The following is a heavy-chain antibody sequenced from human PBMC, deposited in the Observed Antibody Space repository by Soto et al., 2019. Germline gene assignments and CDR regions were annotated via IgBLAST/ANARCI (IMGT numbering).Heavy chain of an antibody. CDR1: GFTFSSYA. CDR3: AREDPPKYCSGGSCYSDLYYYGMDV. D-gene: IGHD2-15*01. CDR2: ISYDGSNK. J-gene: IGHJ6*02. V-gene: IGHV3-30-3*01. Sequence: GGSLRLSCAASGFTFSSYAMHWVRQAPGKGLEWVAVISYDGSNKYYADSVKGRFTISRDNSKNTLCLQMNSLRAEDTAVYYCAREDPPKYCSGGSCYSDLYYYGMDVWGQGTTVTVSS.